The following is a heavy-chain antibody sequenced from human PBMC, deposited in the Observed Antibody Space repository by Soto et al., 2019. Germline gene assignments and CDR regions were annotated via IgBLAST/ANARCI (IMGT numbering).Heavy chain of an antibody. V-gene: IGHV4-34*01. J-gene: IGHJ4*02. CDR1: GGSFSGYY. D-gene: IGHD3-9*01. CDR3: ARGQSGLRYFDWLLPFDY. Sequence: QVQLQQWGAGLLKPSETLSLTCAVYGGSFSGYYWSWIRQPPGKGLEWIGEINHSGSTNYNPSLKSRVTISVDTYKNQFSLKLSSVTAADTAVYYCARGQSGLRYFDWLLPFDYWGQGTLVTVSS. CDR2: INHSGST.